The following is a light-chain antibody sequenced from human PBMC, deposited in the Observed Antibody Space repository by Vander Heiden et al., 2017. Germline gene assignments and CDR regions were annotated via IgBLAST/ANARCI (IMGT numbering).Light chain of an antibody. CDR3: YSAADNNLI. CDR1: VLAKKY. CDR2: KDS. J-gene: IGLJ2*01. Sequence: SNELTQPSSVSVSPVQTAGVTGSGEVLAKKYARWLQQKPGQAPVLLIYKDSDRPSGIPERFSGSSSGTTVTLTISGAQVEDEADYYCYSAADNNLIFGGGTKLTVL. V-gene: IGLV3-27*01.